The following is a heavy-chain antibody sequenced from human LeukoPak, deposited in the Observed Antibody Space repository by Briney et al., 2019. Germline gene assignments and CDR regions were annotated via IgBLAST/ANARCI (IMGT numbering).Heavy chain of an antibody. J-gene: IGHJ5*02. D-gene: IGHD2-2*01. V-gene: IGHV1-18*01. Sequence: ASVKVSCKASGYTFTSYGISWVRQAPGQGLEWMGWISAYNGNTNYAQKLQGRVTMTTDTSTSTAYTELRSLRSDDTAVYYCARGGIDIVVVPAATGGNWFDPWGQGTLVTVSS. CDR2: ISAYNGNT. CDR3: ARGGIDIVVVPAATGGNWFDP. CDR1: GYTFTSYG.